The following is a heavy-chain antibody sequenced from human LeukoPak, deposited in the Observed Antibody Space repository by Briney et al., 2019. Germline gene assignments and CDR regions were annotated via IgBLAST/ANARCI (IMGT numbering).Heavy chain of an antibody. D-gene: IGHD4-23*01. CDR1: GFTFSSYG. J-gene: IGHJ3*02. V-gene: IGHV3-33*05. CDR2: ISYDGSNK. Sequence: GGSLRLSCAASGFTFSSYGMHWVRQAPGKGLEWVAVISYDGSNKYYADSVKGRFTISRDNSKNTLFLQMNSLRAEDTAIYYCAKGGAVAPRAFDIWGQGTMVTVSS. CDR3: AKGGAVAPRAFDI.